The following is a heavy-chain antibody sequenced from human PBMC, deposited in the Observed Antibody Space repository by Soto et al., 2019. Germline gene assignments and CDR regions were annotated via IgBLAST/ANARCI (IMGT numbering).Heavy chain of an antibody. J-gene: IGHJ6*02. D-gene: IGHD3-22*01. CDR2: ISPKSGSI. CDR1: GYTFTRNG. V-gene: IGHV1-18*01. CDR3: VKDRDSNSWPSRDV. Sequence: ASVKVSCKTSGYTFTRNGISWVRQAPGQGLEWMGWISPKSGSIKYAQKFQGRVIMTTDASTSTAYMELRSLRSDDTAVYYCVKDRDSNSWPSRDVWGPGTTVTVS.